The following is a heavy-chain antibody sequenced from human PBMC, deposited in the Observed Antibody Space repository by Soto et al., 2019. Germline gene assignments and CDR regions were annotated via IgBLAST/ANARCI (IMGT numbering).Heavy chain of an antibody. J-gene: IGHJ4*02. CDR1: GFTFSSYG. D-gene: IGHD3-10*01. Sequence: QVQLVESGGGVVQPGRSLRLSCAASGFTFSSYGMHWVRQAPGKGLEWVAVISYDGSNKYYADSVKGRFTISRDNSKNTLYLQMNSLRAEDTAVYYCAKGLLWFGELTTGGLAYFDYWGQGTLVTVSS. CDR3: AKGLLWFGELTTGGLAYFDY. V-gene: IGHV3-30*18. CDR2: ISYDGSNK.